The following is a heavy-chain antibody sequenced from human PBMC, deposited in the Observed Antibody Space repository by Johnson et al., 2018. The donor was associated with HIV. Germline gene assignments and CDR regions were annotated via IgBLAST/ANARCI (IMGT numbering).Heavy chain of an antibody. D-gene: IGHD1-1*01. V-gene: IGHV3-7*01. CDR1: GFTFDDYA. Sequence: VQLVESGGGVVRPGGSLRLSCAASGFTFDDYAMNWVRQAPGKRLEWVANIKQDGSEKYYVDSVKGRFTISRDNAKNSLYLQMNSLRADDTAMYYCARPLDWKDLSDALDIWGQGTMVSVSS. CDR3: ARPLDWKDLSDALDI. CDR2: IKQDGSEK. J-gene: IGHJ3*02.